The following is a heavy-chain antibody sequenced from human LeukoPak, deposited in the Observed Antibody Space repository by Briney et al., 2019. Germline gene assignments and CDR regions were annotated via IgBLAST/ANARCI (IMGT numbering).Heavy chain of an antibody. CDR1: GFTFSSYW. D-gene: IGHD5-18*01. V-gene: IGHV3-74*01. CDR2: INTDGSST. CDR3: ARERRTALAKDGFHI. J-gene: IGHJ3*02. Sequence: TGGSLRLSCAASGFTFSSYWMHWVRQAPGKGLVWVSRINTDGSSTSYADSVKGRFTISRDNAKNTLYLQMNSLRAEDTAVYYSARERRTALAKDGFHIWGQGPMVPVSS.